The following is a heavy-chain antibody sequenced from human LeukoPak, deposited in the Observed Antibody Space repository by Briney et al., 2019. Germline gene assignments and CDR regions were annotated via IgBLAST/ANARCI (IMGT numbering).Heavy chain of an antibody. CDR3: ARGVGRAAAGGYYYYYYMDV. CDR1: GFTFSSYW. D-gene: IGHD6-13*01. J-gene: IGHJ6*03. V-gene: IGHV3-74*01. Sequence: GGSLRLSCAASGFTFSSYWMHWVRQAPGKGLVWVSRINSDGSSTSYADSVKGRFTISRDNAKNTLYLQMNSLRAEDTAVYYCARGVGRAAAGGYYYYYYMDVWGKGTTVTVSS. CDR2: INSDGSST.